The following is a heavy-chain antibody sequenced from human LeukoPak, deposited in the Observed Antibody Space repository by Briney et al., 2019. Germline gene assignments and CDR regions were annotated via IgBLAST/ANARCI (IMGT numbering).Heavy chain of an antibody. CDR2: ICSGGTR. Sequence: GGSLRLSCAASAFTVSSNYMTWVRQAPGKGLEWVSVICSGGTRYYADSVTGRFTISRDNSKNTLYLQMNTLRAEDTAVYYCARLISVAGTGAFDIWGQGTMVTVSS. V-gene: IGHV3-66*01. D-gene: IGHD6-19*01. CDR1: AFTVSSNY. J-gene: IGHJ3*02. CDR3: ARLISVAGTGAFDI.